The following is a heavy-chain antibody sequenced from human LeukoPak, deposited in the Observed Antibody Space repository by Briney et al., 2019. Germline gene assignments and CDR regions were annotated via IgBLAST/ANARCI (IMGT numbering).Heavy chain of an antibody. CDR2: IYYSGST. J-gene: IGHJ6*02. Sequence: SETLSLTCAVYGGSFSGYYWSWIRQPPRKGLEWIGYIYYSGSTYYNPSLKSRVTISVDTSKNQFSLKLSSVTAADTAVYYCARGAHRYYYYGMDVWGQGTTVTVSS. CDR1: GGSFSGYY. V-gene: IGHV4-34*09. CDR3: ARGAHRYYYYGMDV.